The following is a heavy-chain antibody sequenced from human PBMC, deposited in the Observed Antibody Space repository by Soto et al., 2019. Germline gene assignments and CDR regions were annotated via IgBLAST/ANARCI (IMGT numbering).Heavy chain of an antibody. V-gene: IGHV3-49*03. CDR2: IRSKAYGGTT. CDR3: TSALVPAAPPSYNWFDP. J-gene: IGHJ5*02. D-gene: IGHD2-2*01. CDR1: GFTFGDYA. Sequence: GGSLRLSCTASGFTFGDYAMSWFRQAPGKGLEWVGFIRSKAYGGTTEYAASVKGRFTISRDDSKSIAYLQMNSLKTEDTAVYYCTSALVPAAPPSYNWFDPWGQGTLVTVSS.